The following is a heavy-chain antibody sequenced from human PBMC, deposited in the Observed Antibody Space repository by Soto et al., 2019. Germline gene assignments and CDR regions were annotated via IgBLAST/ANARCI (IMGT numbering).Heavy chain of an antibody. CDR1: GFTFSSYG. CDR2: IWYDGSNK. D-gene: IGHD6-13*01. CDR3: ARDQGGSSWYAYYYYYMDV. J-gene: IGHJ6*03. V-gene: IGHV3-33*01. Sequence: QVQLVESGGGVVQPGRSLRLSCAASGFTFSSYGMHWVRQAPGKGLEWVAVIWYDGSNKYYADSVKGRFTISRDNSKNTLYLQMNSLRAEDTAVYYCARDQGGSSWYAYYYYYMDVSGKGTTVTVSS.